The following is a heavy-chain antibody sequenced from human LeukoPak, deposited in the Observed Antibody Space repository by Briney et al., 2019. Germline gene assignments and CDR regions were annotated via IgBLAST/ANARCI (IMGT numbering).Heavy chain of an antibody. CDR2: INAGNGNT. J-gene: IGHJ4*02. Sequence: GASVKVSCKASGYTFTSYAMHWVRQAPGQRLEWMGWINAGNGNTKYSQKFQGRVTITRDKSTSTAYMELSSLRSEDTAVYYCARDQVSVDYYDSSGRIDYWGQGTLVTVSS. D-gene: IGHD3-22*01. CDR1: GYTFTSYA. CDR3: ARDQVSVDYYDSSGRIDY. V-gene: IGHV1-3*01.